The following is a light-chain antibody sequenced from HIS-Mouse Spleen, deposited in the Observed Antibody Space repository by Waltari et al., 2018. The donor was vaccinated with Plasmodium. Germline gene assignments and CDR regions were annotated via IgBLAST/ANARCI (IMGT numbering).Light chain of an antibody. CDR2: DVS. J-gene: IGLJ1*01. Sequence: QSALTQPPSASGSPGQSVTIPCTGTSSDVGGYNYVSWYQQHPGKAPKLMIYDVSKRPSGVPDRFSGSKSGNTASLTISGLQAEDEADYYCCSYAGSYTYVFGTGTKVTVL. CDR3: CSYAGSYTYV. V-gene: IGLV2-11*01. CDR1: SSDVGGYNY.